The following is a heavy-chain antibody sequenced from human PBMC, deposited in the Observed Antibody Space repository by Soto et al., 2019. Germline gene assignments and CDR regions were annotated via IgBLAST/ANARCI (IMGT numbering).Heavy chain of an antibody. CDR1: GYSFTSYW. CDR2: IYPGDSDT. D-gene: IGHD3-22*01. V-gene: IGHV5-51*01. J-gene: IGHJ4*02. CDR3: ARSSLYDSSGYSY. Sequence: SLKISCKGSGYSFTSYWIGWVRQMPGKGLEWMGIIYPGDSDTRYSPSFQGQVTISADKSISTAYLQWSSLKASDTAMYYCARSSLYDSSGYSYWGQGTLVTVSS.